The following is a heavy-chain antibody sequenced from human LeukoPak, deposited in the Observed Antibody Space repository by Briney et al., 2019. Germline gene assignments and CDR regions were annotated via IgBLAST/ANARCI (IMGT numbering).Heavy chain of an antibody. CDR3: ARIPHGDYAFDY. J-gene: IGHJ4*02. CDR1: GFSLSTSGMC. CDR2: IDWDDDK. D-gene: IGHD4-17*01. Sequence: SGPTLVNPTQTLTLTCTFSGFSLSTSGMCVSWIRQPPGKALEWLARIDWDDDKYYSTSLKTRLTISKDTSKNQVVLTMTNVDPVDTATYYCARIPHGDYAFDYWGQGTLVTVSS. V-gene: IGHV2-70*11.